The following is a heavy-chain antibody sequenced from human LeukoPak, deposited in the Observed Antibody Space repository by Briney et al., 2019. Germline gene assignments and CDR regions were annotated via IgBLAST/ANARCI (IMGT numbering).Heavy chain of an antibody. Sequence: SGPTLVNPTQTLTLTCTFSGFSLSTSGMRVSWIRQPPGKALEWLARIDWDDDKFYSTSLKTRLTISKDTSKNQVVLTMTNMDPVDTATYYCARTTFTKYCGGDCYDFDYWGQGTLVTVSS. CDR1: GFSLSTSGMR. CDR3: ARTTFTKYCGGDCYDFDY. CDR2: IDWDDDK. D-gene: IGHD2-21*02. J-gene: IGHJ4*02. V-gene: IGHV2-70*04.